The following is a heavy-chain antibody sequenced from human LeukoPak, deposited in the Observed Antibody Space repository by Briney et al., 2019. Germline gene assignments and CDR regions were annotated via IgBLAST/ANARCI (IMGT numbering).Heavy chain of an antibody. CDR1: GHTLSDLS. D-gene: IGHD1-26*01. V-gene: IGHV1-24*01. J-gene: IGHJ6*02. Sequence: GASGKVSCKVSGHTLSDLSMHWVRQAPGKGLEWMGGFDPEDGETIYAQRFQGRVTMTEDTSTDTAYMELSSLISEDTAVYFCATEGIVGASYYGMDVWGQGTTVTVSS. CDR3: ATEGIVGASYYGMDV. CDR2: FDPEDGET.